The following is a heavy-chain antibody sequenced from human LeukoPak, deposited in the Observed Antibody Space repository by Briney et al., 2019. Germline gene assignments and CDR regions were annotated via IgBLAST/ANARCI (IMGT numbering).Heavy chain of an antibody. CDR3: AGYSGSHLGAGAEYFQH. Sequence: SETLSLTCTVSGASISSSSYYWAWIRQPPGKGLEWIGSMDYSGSTCYKPSLKSRVTISVDTSKNQFSLKLSSVTAADTAVYYCAGYSGSHLGAGAEYFQHWGQGTLVTVSS. CDR1: GASISSSSYY. V-gene: IGHV4-39*01. D-gene: IGHD1-26*01. J-gene: IGHJ1*01. CDR2: MDYSGST.